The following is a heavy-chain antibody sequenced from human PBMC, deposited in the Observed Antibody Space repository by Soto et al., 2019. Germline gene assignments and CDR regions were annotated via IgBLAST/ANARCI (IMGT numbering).Heavy chain of an antibody. D-gene: IGHD2-15*01. CDR3: ARDLAGAGYYYYGMDV. CDR2: IIPIFGTA. CDR1: GGTFSSYA. Sequence: GASVKVSCKASGGTFSSYAISWVRQAPGQGLEWMGGIIPIFGTANYAQKFQGRVTITADESTSTAYMELSSLRSEDTAVYYCARDLAGAGYYYYGMDVWGQGTTVTVCS. V-gene: IGHV1-69*13. J-gene: IGHJ6*02.